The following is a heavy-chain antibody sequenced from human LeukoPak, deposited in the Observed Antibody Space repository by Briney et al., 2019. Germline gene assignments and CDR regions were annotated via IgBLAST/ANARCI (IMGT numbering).Heavy chain of an antibody. J-gene: IGHJ4*02. CDR2: IYYSGST. V-gene: IGHV4-59*08. CDR1: GGSISSYY. Sequence: SETLSLTCTVSGGSISSYYWSWIRQPPGKGLEWIGYIYYSGSTNYNPSLKSQVTISVDTSKNQFSLKLSSVTAADTAVYYCARQGYYDSSGYYLLDCWGQGTLVTVSS. D-gene: IGHD3-22*01. CDR3: ARQGYYDSSGYYLLDC.